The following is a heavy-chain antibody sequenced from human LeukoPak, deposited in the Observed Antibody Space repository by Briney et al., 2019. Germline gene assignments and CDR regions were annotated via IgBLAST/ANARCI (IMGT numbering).Heavy chain of an antibody. CDR2: IYSGGST. D-gene: IGHD1-14*01. J-gene: IGHJ2*01. V-gene: IGHV3-66*01. Sequence: GGSLRLSCAASGFTVSSNYVSWVRQAPGKGLEWVSVIYSGGSTYYADSVKGRFTISRDNSKSTLYLQMNSLRAEDTAVYYCARETGFRGAHWYFDLWGRGTLVTVSS. CDR1: GFTVSSNY. CDR3: ARETGFRGAHWYFDL.